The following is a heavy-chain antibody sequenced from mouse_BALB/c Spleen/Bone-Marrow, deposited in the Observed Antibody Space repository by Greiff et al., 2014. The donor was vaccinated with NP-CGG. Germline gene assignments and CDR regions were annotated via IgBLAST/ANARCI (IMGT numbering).Heavy chain of an antibody. CDR3: ARIYYYGRDY. J-gene: IGHJ2*01. CDR1: GYTFTNYW. Sequence: QVQLKQSGAELAKPGASVEMSCKASGYTFTNYWMHWVKQRPGQGLEWIGYINPSTGYTEYNQKFKDKATLTADKSSSTAYMQLSSLTSENSAVYYCARIYYYGRDYWGQGTTLTVSS. CDR2: INPSTGYT. V-gene: IGHV1-7*01. D-gene: IGHD1-1*01.